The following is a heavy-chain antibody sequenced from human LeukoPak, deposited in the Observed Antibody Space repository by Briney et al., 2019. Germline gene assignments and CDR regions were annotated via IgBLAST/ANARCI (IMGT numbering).Heavy chain of an antibody. CDR3: ARKSQEIVVVPAATQYYYYYYMDV. CDR2: INHSGST. CDR1: GGSFSGYY. D-gene: IGHD2-2*01. Sequence: SETLSLTCAVYGGSFSGYYWSWIRQPPGKGLEWIGEINHSGSTNYNPSLKSRVTISVDTSKNQFSLKLSSVTAADTAVYYCARKSQEIVVVPAATQYYYYYYMDVWGKGTTVTVSS. V-gene: IGHV4-34*01. J-gene: IGHJ6*03.